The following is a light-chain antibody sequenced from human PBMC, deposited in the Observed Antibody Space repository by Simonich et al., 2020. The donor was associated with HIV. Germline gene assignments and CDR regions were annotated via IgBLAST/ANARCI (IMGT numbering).Light chain of an antibody. CDR2: GAS. CDR3: QQRSNWPPGNT. V-gene: IGKV3-15*01. CDR1: QSVSSN. Sequence: EIVMTQSPATLSVSPGERATLSCRASQSVSSNLVWYQQKSGQAPRLLIYGASTRATGSPARFSGSGSGTEFTLTIRSLQSEDFAVYYCQQRSNWPPGNTFGGGTKVEIK. J-gene: IGKJ4*01.